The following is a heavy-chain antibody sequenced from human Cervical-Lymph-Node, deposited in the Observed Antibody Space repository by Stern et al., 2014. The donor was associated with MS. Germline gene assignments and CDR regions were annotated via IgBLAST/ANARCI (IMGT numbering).Heavy chain of an antibody. CDR3: ARFTTGSYYYFDL. CDR2: IYTGDSDT. Sequence: EVQLLQSGAEMKKPGESLTISCKGSGYSFSTYWIGWVRQLHGQGLEWMGIIYTGDSDTRYSPSFQGQVTISADKSIRTAYLQWSRLKASDTAMYYCARFTTGSYYYFDLWGRGTLVTVSS. D-gene: IGHD3-22*01. V-gene: IGHV5-51*01. J-gene: IGHJ2*01. CDR1: GYSFSTYW.